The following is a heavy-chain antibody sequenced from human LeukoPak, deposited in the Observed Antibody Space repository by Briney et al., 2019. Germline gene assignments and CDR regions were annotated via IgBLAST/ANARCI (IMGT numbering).Heavy chain of an antibody. Sequence: GGSLRLSCAASGFTFSDYYMSWIRQAPGKGLEWFSYISPSGRHTNYADSVKGRFTISRDDAKNSLYLQMNSLRAEDTAVYYCARQPSSQNFDYWGQGALVTVSS. J-gene: IGHJ4*02. CDR2: ISPSGRHT. CDR1: GFTFSDYY. D-gene: IGHD6-13*01. CDR3: ARQPSSQNFDY. V-gene: IGHV3-11*03.